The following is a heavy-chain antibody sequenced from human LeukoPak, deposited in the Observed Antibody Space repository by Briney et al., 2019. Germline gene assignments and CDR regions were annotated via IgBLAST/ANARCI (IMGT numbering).Heavy chain of an antibody. CDR3: ARRDGYYGSGSYPNYFDY. CDR1: GYTLTGYY. J-gene: IGHJ4*02. D-gene: IGHD3-10*01. CDR2: INPNSGGT. V-gene: IGHV1-2*02. Sequence: ASVKVSCKASGYTLTGYYMHWVRQAPGQGLEWTGWINPNSGGTNYAQKFQGRVTMTRDTSISTAYMELSRLRSDDTAVYYCARRDGYYGSGSYPNYFDYWGQGTLVTVSS.